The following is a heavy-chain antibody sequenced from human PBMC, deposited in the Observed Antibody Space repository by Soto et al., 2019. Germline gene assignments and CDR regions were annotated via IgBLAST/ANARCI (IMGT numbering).Heavy chain of an antibody. CDR2: ISAYNGNT. CDR3: ARAVDYYDSSGYYTHEYFQH. D-gene: IGHD3-22*01. J-gene: IGHJ1*01. Sequence: ASLKVSCKSSGYTFTSYGISCVRQAPGQGLEWMGWISAYNGNTNYAQKIQGRVTMTTDTSTSTAYMELRSLRSDDTAVYYCARAVDYYDSSGYYTHEYFQHWGQGTLVTVSS. CDR1: GYTFTSYG. V-gene: IGHV1-18*01.